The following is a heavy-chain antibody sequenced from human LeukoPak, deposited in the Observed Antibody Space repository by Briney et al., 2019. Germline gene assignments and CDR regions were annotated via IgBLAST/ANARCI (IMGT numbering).Heavy chain of an antibody. D-gene: IGHD2-15*01. J-gene: IGHJ4*02. CDR2: ISAYNGNT. V-gene: IGHV1-18*01. Sequence: ASVKVSCQASGYTFTSYGISWVRQAPGQGLEWMGWISAYNGNTNYAQKLQGRVTMTTDISTSTAYMELRSLRSDDTAVYYCARASYCSDGSCYSLYWGQGTLVTVSS. CDR3: ARASYCSDGSCYSLY. CDR1: GYTFTSYG.